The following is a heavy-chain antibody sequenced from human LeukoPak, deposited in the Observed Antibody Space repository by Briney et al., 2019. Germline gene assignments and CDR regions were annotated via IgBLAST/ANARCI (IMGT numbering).Heavy chain of an antibody. V-gene: IGHV4-59*08. CDR1: GGSISSYY. D-gene: IGHD3-10*01. CDR2: IYYSGST. CDR3: ARLLVWFGELPKIRGIDY. J-gene: IGHJ4*02. Sequence: SETLSLTCTVSGGSISSYYWSWIRQPPGKGLEWIGYIYYSGSTNYNPSLKSRVTISVDTSKNQFSLKLSSVTAADTAVYYCARLLVWFGELPKIRGIDYRGQGTLVTVSS.